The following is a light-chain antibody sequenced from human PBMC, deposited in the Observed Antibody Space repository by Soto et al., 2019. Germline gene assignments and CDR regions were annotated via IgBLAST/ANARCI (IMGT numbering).Light chain of an antibody. CDR3: QGYNSYQWT. CDR2: DAS. Sequence: DIQRTQSPSTLSASVRDSITITCRASQSISRWLAWYPQKPGKAPELGIYDASSLESGVPSSFSGSGSGTEFTSTISSLQPDEFATYYCQGYNSYQWTFGHGTKVE. J-gene: IGKJ1*01. V-gene: IGKV1-5*01. CDR1: QSISRW.